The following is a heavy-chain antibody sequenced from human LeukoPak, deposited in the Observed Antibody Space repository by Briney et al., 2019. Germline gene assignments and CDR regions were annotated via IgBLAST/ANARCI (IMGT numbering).Heavy chain of an antibody. CDR2: IRFTGSYI. CDR1: GFTFTSYS. CDR3: ARGEWELLDLDY. J-gene: IGHJ4*02. V-gene: IGHV3-21*01. Sequence: SGGSLRLSCAASGFTFTSYSMNWVRQAPGRGLEWVSSIRFTGSYIYYADSVKGRFTISRDDAKNLLSLQMISLRAEDTAVYYCARGEWELLDLDYWGQGTLVTVSS. D-gene: IGHD1-26*01.